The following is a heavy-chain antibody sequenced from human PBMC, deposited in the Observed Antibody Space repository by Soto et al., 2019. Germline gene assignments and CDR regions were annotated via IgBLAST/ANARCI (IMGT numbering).Heavy chain of an antibody. Sequence: ASVQVSCKASGYTFPRYAMHWVRQAPVQFLELMGWINTGNGNTHYSQKFQGRVTFTRDASATTAYVELSSLTSEDTAVYYCARGDWNDPHYYYYGMDVWGQGTTVTVSS. J-gene: IGHJ6*02. D-gene: IGHD1-1*01. CDR2: INTGNGNT. V-gene: IGHV1-3*04. CDR3: ARGDWNDPHYYYYGMDV. CDR1: GYTFPRYA.